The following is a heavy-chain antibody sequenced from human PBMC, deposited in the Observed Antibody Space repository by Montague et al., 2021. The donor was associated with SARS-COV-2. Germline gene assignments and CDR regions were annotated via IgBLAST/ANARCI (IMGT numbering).Heavy chain of an antibody. CDR1: GFTLNEFW. CDR2: IDPTGAMI. D-gene: IGHD3-10*01. CDR3: GRHSFGPRGL. Sequence: SLSLSCAASGFTLNEFWMHWIRQAPGKGLAWVSRIDPTGAMINYADSVRGRFIISRDNAKNTVYLQMDSLGADDTAVYYCGRHSFGPRGLWGQGTLVTVSS. J-gene: IGHJ4*02. V-gene: IGHV3-74*01.